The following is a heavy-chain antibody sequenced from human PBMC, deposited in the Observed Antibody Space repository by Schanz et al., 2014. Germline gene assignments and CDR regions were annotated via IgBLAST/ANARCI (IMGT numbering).Heavy chain of an antibody. Sequence: EVQLMESGGGLVKPGGSLRLSCTASGFTFSSYSMNWVRQAPGKGLEWVSAINTGVNTYYADSVRGRFTMSRDNSKNTLYLQMNSLRAGDAAVYYCARGLIAAAGGAFDYWGQGTLVADSA. D-gene: IGHD6-13*01. J-gene: IGHJ4*02. CDR1: GFTFSSYS. V-gene: IGHV3-23*01. CDR3: ARGLIAAAGGAFDY. CDR2: INTGVNT.